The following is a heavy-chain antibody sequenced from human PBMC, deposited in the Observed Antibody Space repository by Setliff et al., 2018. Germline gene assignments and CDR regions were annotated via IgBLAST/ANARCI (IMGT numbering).Heavy chain of an antibody. V-gene: IGHV3-23*01. CDR2: LSPDGKAI. J-gene: IGHJ4*02. CDR3: ARDGSVRGVDEYFDY. CDR1: GFIFSNYA. D-gene: IGHD1-26*01. Sequence: GGSLRLSCEASGFIFSNYAMDWVRQAPGKGLEWVAGLSPDGKAIQYADSVKGRFAISRDNSKSTLYLQMNNLRAEDTAVYFCARDGSVRGVDEYFDYWGQGTLVTVSS.